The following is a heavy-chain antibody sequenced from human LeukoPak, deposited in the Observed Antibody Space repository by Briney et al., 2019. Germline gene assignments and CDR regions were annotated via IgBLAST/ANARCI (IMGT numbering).Heavy chain of an antibody. D-gene: IGHD1-26*01. V-gene: IGHV1-24*01. CDR2: FDPEDGET. J-gene: IGHJ4*02. CDR1: GYTLTELS. Sequence: ASVKVSCKVSGYTLTELSMHWVRQAPGKRREWMGGFDPEDGETIYAQKFQGRVTMTEDTSTDTAYMELSSLRSEDTAVYYCATAKKWELPPNFDYWGQGTLVTVSS. CDR3: ATAKKWELPPNFDY.